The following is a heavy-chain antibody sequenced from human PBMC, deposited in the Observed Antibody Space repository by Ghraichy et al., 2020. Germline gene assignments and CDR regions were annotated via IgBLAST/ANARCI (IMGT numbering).Heavy chain of an antibody. CDR2: IWYDGSNK. J-gene: IGHJ4*02. D-gene: IGHD3-3*01. V-gene: IGHV3-33*01. CDR3: ARASTGYDFWSGYYLRWYPYYFDY. CDR1: GFTFSSYG. Sequence: GGSLRLSCAASGFTFSSYGMHWVRQAPGKGLEWVAVIWYDGSNKYYADSVKGRFTISRDNSKNTLYLQMNSLRAEDTAVYYCARASTGYDFWSGYYLRWYPYYFDYWGQGTLVTVSS.